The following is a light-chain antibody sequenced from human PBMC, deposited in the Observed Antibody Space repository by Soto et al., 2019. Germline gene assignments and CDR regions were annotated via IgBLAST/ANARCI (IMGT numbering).Light chain of an antibody. J-gene: IGKJ1*01. CDR2: KAS. Sequence: DIQMTQSPSTLSASVGDRVTITCRASQSISSWLAWYQQKPGEAPKLLIYKASSLESGVPSRFSGSGSGTEFTLTISGLQPDDFATYYCQQYNSYWTFGQGTKV. CDR3: QQYNSYWT. V-gene: IGKV1-5*03. CDR1: QSISSW.